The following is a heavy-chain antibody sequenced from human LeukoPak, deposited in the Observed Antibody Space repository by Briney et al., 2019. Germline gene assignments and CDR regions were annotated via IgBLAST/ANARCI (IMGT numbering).Heavy chain of an antibody. V-gene: IGHV3-73*01. CDR1: GFTFSSYS. D-gene: IGHD4-17*01. CDR2: IRSKVNSYAT. CDR3: TRGGDYWAYNPDY. Sequence: GGSLRLSCAASGFTFSSYSMHWVRQASGKGLEWVGRIRSKVNSYATAYAASVKGRFTISRDDSKNTAYLQMNSLKTEDTAVYYCTRGGDYWAYNPDYWGQGTLVTVSS. J-gene: IGHJ4*02.